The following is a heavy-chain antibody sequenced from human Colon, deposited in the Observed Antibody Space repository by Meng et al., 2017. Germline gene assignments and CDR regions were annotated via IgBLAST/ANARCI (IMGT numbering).Heavy chain of an antibody. Sequence: SVKVSCKASGGTFSSYAISWVRQAPGQGLEWMGGIIPIFGTANYVQKFQGRVTITTDESTSTAYMELSSLRSEDTAVYYCARGRRYCSGGSCSSDWFDPWGQGTLVTVSS. J-gene: IGHJ5*02. D-gene: IGHD2-15*01. CDR1: GGTFSSYA. CDR2: IIPIFGTA. CDR3: ARGRRYCSGGSCSSDWFDP. V-gene: IGHV1-69*05.